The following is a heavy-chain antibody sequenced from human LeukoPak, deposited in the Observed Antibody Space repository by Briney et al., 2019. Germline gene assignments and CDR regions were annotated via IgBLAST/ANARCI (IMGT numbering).Heavy chain of an antibody. CDR1: GGSFSGYY. D-gene: IGHD4-17*01. Sequence: SETLSLTCAVYGGSFSGYYWSWIRQPPGKGLEWIGEINHSGSTNYNPSLKSRVTISVDTSKKQFSLKLSSVTAADTAVYFCAREQDNGRGTFDIWGQGTVVTVSS. CDR2: INHSGST. CDR3: AREQDNGRGTFDI. J-gene: IGHJ3*02. V-gene: IGHV4-34*01.